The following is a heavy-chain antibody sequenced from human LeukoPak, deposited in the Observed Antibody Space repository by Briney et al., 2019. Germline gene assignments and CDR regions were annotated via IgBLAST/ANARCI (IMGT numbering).Heavy chain of an antibody. Sequence: ASVKVSCKASGYTFTGYYMHWVRQAPGQGLEWMGWINPNSGGTNYAQKFQGWVTMTRDTSISTAYMELSRLRSDDTAVYYCARETTLGTTVTTANAFDIWGQGTMVTVSS. D-gene: IGHD4-17*01. CDR1: GYTFTGYY. V-gene: IGHV1-2*04. J-gene: IGHJ3*02. CDR2: INPNSGGT. CDR3: ARETTLGTTVTTANAFDI.